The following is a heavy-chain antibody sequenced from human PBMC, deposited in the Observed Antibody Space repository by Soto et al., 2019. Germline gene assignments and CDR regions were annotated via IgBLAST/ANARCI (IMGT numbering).Heavy chain of an antibody. J-gene: IGHJ5*02. CDR1: GYNFNIYV. CDR2: ISAYDGKT. Sequence: ASVKVSCKASGYNFNIYVINWVRQVPGQGLELMGWISAYDGKTTYAEKFQGRVTMTTDASTSTAYMELRSLRSDDTAVYYCARDPHEYWTSYWFDPWGQGTLVTVS. CDR3: ARDPHEYWTSYWFDP. D-gene: IGHD3-3*01. V-gene: IGHV1-18*01.